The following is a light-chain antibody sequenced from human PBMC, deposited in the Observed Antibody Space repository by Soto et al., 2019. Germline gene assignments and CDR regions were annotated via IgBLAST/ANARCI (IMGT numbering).Light chain of an antibody. J-gene: IGLJ1*01. CDR2: GVS. CDR1: SSDVGGYNY. V-gene: IGLV2-14*01. CDR3: SSYTGSSTPYV. Sequence: QSVLTEPASGSGSPGQSITISCTGTSSDVGGYNYVSWYQQPPGKAPKLMLYGVSNRPSGVSNRFSGSKSGNTASLTISGLQAEDEADYYCSSYTGSSTPYVFGTGTKVTVL.